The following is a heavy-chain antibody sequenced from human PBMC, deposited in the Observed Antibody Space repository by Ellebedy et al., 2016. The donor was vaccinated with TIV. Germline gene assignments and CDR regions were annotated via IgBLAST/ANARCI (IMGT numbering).Heavy chain of an antibody. J-gene: IGHJ4*02. D-gene: IGHD3-22*01. CDR1: GSTFEDNG. V-gene: IGHV3-23*01. CDR3: VKGGYREIHYHSTAYDR. Sequence: PGGSLRLSCAASGSTFEDNGMSWVRQAPGKGLEWVSTVGGAGNKAYYADSVTGRFTISRNNPKNTLYLQMDSLSAEDTAVYYCVKGGYREIHYHSTAYDRWGQGTLVTVSS. CDR2: VGGAGNKA.